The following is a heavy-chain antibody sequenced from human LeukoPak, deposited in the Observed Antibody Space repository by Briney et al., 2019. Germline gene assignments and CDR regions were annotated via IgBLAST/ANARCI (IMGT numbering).Heavy chain of an antibody. Sequence: SGTLSLTCAVSGASISSSNWWSWVRQPPGKGLEWIGEIYHSGSTNYNPSLKSRVTISVDTSKNQFSLKLSSVTAADTAVYYCARGPTKCSGGSCYRSYFDYWGQGTLVTVSS. CDR1: GASISSSNW. J-gene: IGHJ4*02. V-gene: IGHV4-4*02. CDR2: IYHSGST. CDR3: ARGPTKCSGGSCYRSYFDY. D-gene: IGHD2-15*01.